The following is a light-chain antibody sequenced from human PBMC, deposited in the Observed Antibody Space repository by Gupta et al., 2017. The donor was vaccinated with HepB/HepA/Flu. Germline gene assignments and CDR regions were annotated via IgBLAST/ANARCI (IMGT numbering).Light chain of an antibody. CDR1: NGHKTYA. CDR2: VNSDGRH. Sequence: QLVPTPSPSASASLGASVKLTCTLSNGHKTYAIAWHQPRPKKCPRYVMKVNSDGRHSKGDGIPDRFSGSSSGAERYLTISRLQSDDEADYYCQTWDTFFPHVVFGGGTNLTVL. CDR3: QTWDTFFPHVV. V-gene: IGLV4-69*01. J-gene: IGLJ2*01.